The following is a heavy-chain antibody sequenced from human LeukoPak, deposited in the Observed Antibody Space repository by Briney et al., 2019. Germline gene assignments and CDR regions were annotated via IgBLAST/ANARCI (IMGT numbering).Heavy chain of an antibody. J-gene: IGHJ4*02. CDR1: GGAITGRSYY. V-gene: IGHV4-39*01. Sequence: SETLSLTCSVSGGAITGRSYYWGWIRQPPGKGLEWIGSLYYSGSTYYNPSLKSRVTISADTSKNQFSLKLISVTAADRAVCYCARQYYDRTGYYYFDYWDQGTLVTVSS. CDR3: ARQYYDRTGYYYFDY. D-gene: IGHD3-22*01. CDR2: LYYSGST.